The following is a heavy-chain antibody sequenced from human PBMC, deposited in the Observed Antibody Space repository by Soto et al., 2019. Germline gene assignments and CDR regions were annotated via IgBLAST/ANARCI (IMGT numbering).Heavy chain of an antibody. J-gene: IGHJ4*02. Sequence: QVQLVQSGAEVKKPGASVKVSCKASGYTFTSYGISWVRQAPGQGLEWMGWISAYNGNTNYAQKLQGRVTMTTDTSTSTAYMELRSLRSDDTAVYYCARVQYYDFWSGLYADFDYWGQGTLVTVSS. CDR3: ARVQYYDFWSGLYADFDY. CDR2: ISAYNGNT. V-gene: IGHV1-18*01. CDR1: GYTFTSYG. D-gene: IGHD3-3*01.